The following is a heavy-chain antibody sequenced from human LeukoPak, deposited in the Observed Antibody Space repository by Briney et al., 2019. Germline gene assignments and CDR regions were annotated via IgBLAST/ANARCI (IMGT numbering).Heavy chain of an antibody. Sequence: PGGSLRLSCAASGFTFSSYGMHWVRQAPGKGLEWVSAISGSGGSTYYADSVKGRFTISRDNSKNTLYLQMNSLRAEDTAVYYCAKERWLATFTFDYWGQGTLVTVSS. J-gene: IGHJ4*02. D-gene: IGHD6-19*01. CDR1: GFTFSSYG. CDR2: ISGSGGST. V-gene: IGHV3-23*01. CDR3: AKERWLATFTFDY.